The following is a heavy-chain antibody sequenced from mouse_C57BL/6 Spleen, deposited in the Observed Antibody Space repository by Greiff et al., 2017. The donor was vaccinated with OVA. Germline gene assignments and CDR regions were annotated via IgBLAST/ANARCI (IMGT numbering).Heavy chain of an antibody. D-gene: IGHD1-1*01. CDR1: GYAFSSYW. CDR3: ARSLNYYGSSYIYWYFDV. Sequence: QLQQSGAELVKPGASVKISCKASGYAFSSYWMNWVKQRPGKGLEWIGQIYPGDGDTNYNGKFKGKATLTADKSSSTAYMQLSSLTSEDSAVYFCARSLNYYGSSYIYWYFDVWGTGTTVTVSS. J-gene: IGHJ1*03. CDR2: IYPGDGDT. V-gene: IGHV1-80*01.